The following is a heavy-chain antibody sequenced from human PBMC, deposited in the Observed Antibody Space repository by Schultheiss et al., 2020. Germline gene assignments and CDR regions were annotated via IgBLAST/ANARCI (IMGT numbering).Heavy chain of an antibody. D-gene: IGHD3-22*01. CDR1: GFSFSGYG. V-gene: IGHV3-30*03. J-gene: IGHJ4*02. CDR2: ISYDGSNQ. CDR3: ASEPRPLRPTDYYDSRVVIPG. Sequence: GGSLRLSCAASGFSFSGYGMHWVRQAPGKGLEWVALISYDGSNQYYADSVKGRFTISRDNAKNSLYLQMNSLRAEDTAVYYCASEPRPLRPTDYYDSRVVIPGWGQGTLVTVSS.